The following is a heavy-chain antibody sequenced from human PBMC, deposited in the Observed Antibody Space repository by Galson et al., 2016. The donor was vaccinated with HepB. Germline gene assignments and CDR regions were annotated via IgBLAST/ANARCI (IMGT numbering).Heavy chain of an antibody. Sequence: SVKVSCKASGYIFTSYGISWVRQAPGQGLEWMGWISVYNGNTNYAQRFQDRVTMTTDTSTSTTYMELRSLRSDDTAVYYCARVSTLITINWFDPWGQGTLVTVSS. J-gene: IGHJ5*02. D-gene: IGHD1-14*01. CDR3: ARVSTLITINWFDP. CDR1: GYIFTSYG. V-gene: IGHV1-18*01. CDR2: ISVYNGNT.